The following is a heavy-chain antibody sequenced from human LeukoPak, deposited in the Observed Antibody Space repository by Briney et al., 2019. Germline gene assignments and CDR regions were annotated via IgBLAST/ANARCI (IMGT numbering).Heavy chain of an antibody. V-gene: IGHV4-59*08. CDR1: GGSISSYY. D-gene: IGHD5-24*01. CDR2: IYYSGGT. CDR3: ARPRRDGYTSPFDY. J-gene: IGHJ4*02. Sequence: SETLSLTCTVSGGSISSYYWSWIRQPPGKGLEWIGYIYYSGGTNYNPSLKSRVTISIDTSKNQFSLKLRTVTAADTAVYYCARPRRDGYTSPFDYWGQGTLVTVSS.